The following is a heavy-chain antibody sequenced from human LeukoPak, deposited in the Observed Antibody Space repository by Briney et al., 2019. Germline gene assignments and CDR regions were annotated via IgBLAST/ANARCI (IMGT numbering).Heavy chain of an antibody. CDR3: ARSLVPDY. V-gene: IGHV4-59*01. CDR2: IYYSGST. J-gene: IGHJ4*02. D-gene: IGHD6-13*01. CDR1: GGSISSYY. Sequence: PSETLPLTCTVSGGSISSYYWSWIRQPPGKGLEWIGYIYYSGSTNYNPSLKSRVTISVDTSKNQFSLKLSSVTAADTAVYYCARSLVPDYWGQGTLVTVSS.